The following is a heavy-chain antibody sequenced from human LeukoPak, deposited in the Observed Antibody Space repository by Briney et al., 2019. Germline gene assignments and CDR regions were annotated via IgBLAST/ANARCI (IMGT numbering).Heavy chain of an antibody. J-gene: IGHJ4*02. V-gene: IGHV3-23*01. CDR1: GFTFSSYA. CDR2: ISGSGGST. CDR3: AKAWTGATGY. Sequence: GGSLRLSCAASGFTFSSYAMSWVRQAPGKGLEWVSAISGSGGSTYYADSVRGRFTISRDNSKDTVYLQMNSLRAEDTAVYYCAKAWTGATGYWGRGTLVTVSS. D-gene: IGHD1-26*01.